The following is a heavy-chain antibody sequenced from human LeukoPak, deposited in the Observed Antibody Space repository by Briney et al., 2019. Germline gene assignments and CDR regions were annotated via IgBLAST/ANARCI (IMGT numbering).Heavy chain of an antibody. D-gene: IGHD3-22*01. V-gene: IGHV3-11*01. CDR2: ISSSGSTI. J-gene: IGHJ4*02. CDR1: AFTFSDYY. Sequence: GGSLRLSCAASAFTFSDYYMSWIRQAPGKGLEWVSYISSSGSTIYYADSVKGRFTISRDNAKNSLYLQMNSLRAEDTAVYYCAREVDSDYYDSSGLYYFDYWGQGTLVTVSS. CDR3: AREVDSDYYDSSGLYYFDY.